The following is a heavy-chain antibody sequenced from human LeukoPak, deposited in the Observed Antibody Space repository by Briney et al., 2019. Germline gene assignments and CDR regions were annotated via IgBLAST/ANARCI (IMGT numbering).Heavy chain of an antibody. D-gene: IGHD3-22*01. CDR2: ISSSSSII. J-gene: IGHJ4*02. Sequence: GGSLRLSCAASGCTFSSYSMSWVRQAPGKGLEWVSYISSSSSIIYYADSVKGRFTISRDNAKNSLYLQMNSLRDEDTAVYYCARDPYGYSQNYFDFWGQGTLVTVSS. V-gene: IGHV3-48*02. CDR3: ARDPYGYSQNYFDF. CDR1: GCTFSSYS.